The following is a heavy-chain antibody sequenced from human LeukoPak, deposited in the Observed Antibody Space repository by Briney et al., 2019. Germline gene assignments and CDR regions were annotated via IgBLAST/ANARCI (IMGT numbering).Heavy chain of an antibody. J-gene: IGHJ3*02. V-gene: IGHV4-34*01. CDR1: GGSFSGYY. Sequence: SETLSPTCAVSGGSFSGYYWSWIRQPPGKGLEWIGEINHSGSTNYNPSLKSRVTISVDTSKNQFSLKLSSVTAADTAVYYCARVTGYCSSTSCYESGAFDIWGQGTMVTVSS. D-gene: IGHD2-2*01. CDR3: ARVTGYCSSTSCYESGAFDI. CDR2: INHSGST.